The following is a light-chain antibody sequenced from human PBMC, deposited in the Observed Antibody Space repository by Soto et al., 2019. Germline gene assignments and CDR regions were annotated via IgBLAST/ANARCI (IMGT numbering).Light chain of an antibody. CDR2: EVH. CDR3: CSYGGSSNPYV. CDR1: SSDVGSYIV. Sequence: QCALDQPASVSGSPGKSITISCTGTSSDVGSYIVVSWYQQHPGKAPRLMIFEVHRRPSGVSDRFSGSKSGNTASLTISGLQAEDEADYYCCSYGGSSNPYVFGSGTKVTVL. J-gene: IGLJ1*01. V-gene: IGLV2-23*02.